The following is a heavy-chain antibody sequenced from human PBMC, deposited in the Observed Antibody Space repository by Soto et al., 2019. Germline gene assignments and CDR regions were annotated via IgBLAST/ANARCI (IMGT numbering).Heavy chain of an antibody. J-gene: IGHJ5*02. Sequence: TSETLSLTCAFSGFSISSGGYSWSWIRQPPGKGLEWIGYIYHSGSTYYNPSLKSRVTISVDRSKNQFSLKLSSVTAADTAVYYCARVPDRWGQGTLVTVSS. V-gene: IGHV4-30-2*01. D-gene: IGHD2-2*01. CDR2: IYHSGST. CDR1: GFSISSGGYS. CDR3: ARVPDR.